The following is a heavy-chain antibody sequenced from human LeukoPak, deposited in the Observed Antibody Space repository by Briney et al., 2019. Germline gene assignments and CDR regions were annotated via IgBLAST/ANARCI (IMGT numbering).Heavy chain of an antibody. CDR1: GGSISSGDYY. Sequence: SETLSLTCTVSGGSISSGDYYWSWIRQPPGTGLEWIGYIYYSGSTYYNPSLKSRVTISVDTSKNQFSLKLSSVTAADTAVYSCARDIDRGTRDFDYWGQGPLVTASS. CDR2: IYYSGST. CDR3: ARDIDRGTRDFDY. V-gene: IGHV4-30-4*01. D-gene: IGHD3-16*01. J-gene: IGHJ4*02.